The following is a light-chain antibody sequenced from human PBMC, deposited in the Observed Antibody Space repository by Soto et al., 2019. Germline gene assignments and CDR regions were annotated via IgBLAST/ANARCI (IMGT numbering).Light chain of an antibody. V-gene: IGLV2-11*01. CDR2: DVS. J-gene: IGLJ1*01. Sequence: QSALTQPRSVSGSPGQSVTISCTGTSSDVGRYNYVSWYQQHPGKAPKVMIYDVSERPSGVPDRFSGSKSGNTAYLTISGLQAEDEADYYCCSYAGSPRYVFGTGTKLTGL. CDR3: CSYAGSPRYV. CDR1: SSDVGRYNY.